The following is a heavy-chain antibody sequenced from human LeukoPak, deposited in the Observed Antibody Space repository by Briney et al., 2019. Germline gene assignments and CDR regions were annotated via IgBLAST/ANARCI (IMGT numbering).Heavy chain of an antibody. V-gene: IGHV3-30*01. CDR2: ISYDGSNK. J-gene: IGHJ6*03. D-gene: IGHD6-13*01. CDR1: GFTFSSYA. Sequence: LAGRSLRLSCAASGFTFSSYAMHWVRQAPGKGLEGVAVISYDGSNKYYADSVKGRFTISGDNSKNTLNLQMNSLRAEDTAEYYCARVRIAAADTPYYLDVWGKGTPVTVSS. CDR3: ARVRIAAADTPYYLDV.